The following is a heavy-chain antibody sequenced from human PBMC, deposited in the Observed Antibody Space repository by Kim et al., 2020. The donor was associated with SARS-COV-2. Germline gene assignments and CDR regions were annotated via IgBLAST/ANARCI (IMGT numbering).Heavy chain of an antibody. Sequence: GGSLRLSCAASGFTFSSYGMHWVRQAPGKGLEWVAVIWYDGSNKYYADSVKGRFTISRDNSKNTLYLQMNSLRAEDTAVYYCARDLYPDILTGYWFDPWGQGTLVTVSS. CDR3: ARDLYPDILTGYWFDP. D-gene: IGHD3-9*01. V-gene: IGHV3-33*01. CDR1: GFTFSSYG. CDR2: IWYDGSNK. J-gene: IGHJ5*02.